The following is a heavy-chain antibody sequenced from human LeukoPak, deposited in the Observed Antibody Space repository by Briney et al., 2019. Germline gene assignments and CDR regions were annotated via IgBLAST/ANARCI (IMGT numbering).Heavy chain of an antibody. CDR2: INHSGST. V-gene: IGHV4-34*01. Sequence: SETLSLTCAVYGGSFSGYYWSWIRQPPGKGLEWIGEINHSGSTTYSPSLKSRVTISVDTSKNQFSLKLSSVTAADTAVYYCARGRSWYGDSYFDYWGQGTLVTVSS. J-gene: IGHJ4*02. CDR3: ARGRSWYGDSYFDY. CDR1: GGSFSGYY. D-gene: IGHD4-17*01.